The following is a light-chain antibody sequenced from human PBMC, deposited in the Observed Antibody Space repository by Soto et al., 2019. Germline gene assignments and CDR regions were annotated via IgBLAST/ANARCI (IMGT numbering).Light chain of an antibody. V-gene: IGLV2-8*01. CDR3: GSFVGGTTLV. CDR1: GSDVGAYNY. Sequence: QSVLTQSPSASGIRGQSVTISCSGTGSDVGAYNYLSWYQHHPGKAPKLIIYEVIKRPSGVPDRFSGSKSGTTASLTVSGLKTEDEAVYYCGSFVGGTTLVFGGGTKLTVL. CDR2: EVI. J-gene: IGLJ3*02.